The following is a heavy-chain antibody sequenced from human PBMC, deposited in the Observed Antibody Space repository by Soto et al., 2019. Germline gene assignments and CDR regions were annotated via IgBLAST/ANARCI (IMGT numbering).Heavy chain of an antibody. D-gene: IGHD1-26*01. CDR2: VSGSGGTT. V-gene: IGHV3-23*01. CDR1: GLSLSGYA. J-gene: IGHJ5*01. Sequence: EVQLMESGGGLVQPGESLRLSCVVSGLSLSGYALSWVRQAPGKGLEWVSAVSGSGGTTYYADSVKGPFTISRDNSKNTLYLQMNGLRVEDTAKYFCAKDGRRVGPTLNWLDSWGQGTQVTVTS. CDR3: AKDGRRVGPTLNWLDS.